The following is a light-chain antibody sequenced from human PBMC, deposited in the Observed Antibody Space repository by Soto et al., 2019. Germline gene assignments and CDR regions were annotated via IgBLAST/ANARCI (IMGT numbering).Light chain of an antibody. V-gene: IGKV3-15*01. CDR3: QQYNNWPFIT. CDR1: QSVSSC. Sequence: EIVMTQSPVTLSVSPGDTATLSCRASQSVSSCLAWYQQKPGQSPRLLIYGASSRATGIPARFSGSGSGTEFTLTISSLQSEDFAVYYCQQYNNWPFITFGQGTR. J-gene: IGKJ5*01. CDR2: GAS.